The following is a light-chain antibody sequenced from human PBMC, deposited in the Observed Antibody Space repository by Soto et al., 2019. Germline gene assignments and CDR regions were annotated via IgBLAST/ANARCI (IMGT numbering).Light chain of an antibody. V-gene: IGLV2-14*01. CDR1: GSDVGGYNY. Sequence: QSALTQPASVSGSPGQSITISCTGTGSDVGGYNYVSWYQQHPGKAPKLMIYDVSNRPSGVSNRFSGSKSGNTASLTISGLQAEDEADYYCSSYTSSNKGVFGTGTKVTVL. CDR3: SSYTSSNKGV. J-gene: IGLJ1*01. CDR2: DVS.